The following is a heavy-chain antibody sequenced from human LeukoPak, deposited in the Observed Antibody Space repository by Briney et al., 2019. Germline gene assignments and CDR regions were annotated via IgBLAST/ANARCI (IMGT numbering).Heavy chain of an antibody. Sequence: EASVKVSCKASGYTFIDYYMHWVRQAPGQGLEWMGWINPNSGGTNYAQKFQGRVTMTRDTSISTAYMELSRLRSDDTAVYYCARDYWERNIVVVTAMRWSYYMDVWGKGTTVTISS. CDR3: ARDYWERNIVVVTAMRWSYYMDV. V-gene: IGHV1-2*02. CDR1: GYTFIDYY. CDR2: INPNSGGT. J-gene: IGHJ6*03. D-gene: IGHD2-21*02.